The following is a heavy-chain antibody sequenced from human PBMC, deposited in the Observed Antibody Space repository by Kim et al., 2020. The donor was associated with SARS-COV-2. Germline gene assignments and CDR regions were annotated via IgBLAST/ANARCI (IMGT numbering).Heavy chain of an antibody. CDR1: GGSISSYY. CDR3: ARDRWGKHAARPDYYYYMDV. Sequence: SETLSLTCTVSGGSISSYYWSWIRQPPGKGLEWIGYIYYSGSTNYNPSLKSRVTISVDTSKNQFSLKLSSVTAADTAVYYCARDRWGKHAARPDYYYYMDVWGKGTTVTVSS. CDR2: IYYSGST. J-gene: IGHJ6*03. V-gene: IGHV4-59*01. D-gene: IGHD6-6*01.